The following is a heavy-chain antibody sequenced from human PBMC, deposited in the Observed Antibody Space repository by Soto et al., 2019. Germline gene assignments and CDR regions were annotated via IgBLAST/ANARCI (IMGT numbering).Heavy chain of an antibody. CDR1: GDTFTFYS. V-gene: IGHV1-69*02. CDR2: IKPILSMS. CDR3: ASSYGSGYRAFDY. D-gene: IGHD3-10*01. J-gene: IGHJ4*02. Sequence: QVQLVQSGAEVKKPGSSVRVSCKASGDTFTFYSINWVRQAPGLGLEWMGRIKPILSMSNYAERFQGRVTMTADKSTSTAYMQLSSLRSEDTAMYYCASSYGSGYRAFDYWGQGALVTVS.